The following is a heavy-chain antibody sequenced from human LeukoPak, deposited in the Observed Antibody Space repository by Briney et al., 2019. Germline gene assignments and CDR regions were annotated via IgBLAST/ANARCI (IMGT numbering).Heavy chain of an antibody. V-gene: IGHV1-2*02. CDR1: GYTFTGYY. Sequence: ASVKVSCKASGYTFTGYYIHWVRQAPGQGPEWMGRIDPNSGGTNYAQKFQGRVTMTTDTSISTAYMELSRLRPDDTAVYYCARERYSDSNGYYYVYFDYWGQGTLVTVSS. J-gene: IGHJ4*02. CDR3: ARERYSDSNGYYYVYFDY. CDR2: IDPNSGGT. D-gene: IGHD3-22*01.